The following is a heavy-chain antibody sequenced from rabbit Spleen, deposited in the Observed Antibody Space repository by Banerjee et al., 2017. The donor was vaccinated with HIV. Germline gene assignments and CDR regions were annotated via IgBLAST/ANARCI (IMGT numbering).Heavy chain of an antibody. Sequence: QQQLEESGGGLVKPEGSLTLTCTASGFSFSSSYWICWVRQAPGKGLEWIACIYVGSGGSTYYASWAKGRFTISKTSSTTVTLQMTSLTAADTATYFCARDLTGVIGWNFNLWGPGTLVTVS. V-gene: IGHV1S45*01. D-gene: IGHD1-1*01. CDR1: GFSFSSSYW. CDR2: IYVGSGGST. CDR3: ARDLTGVIGWNFNL. J-gene: IGHJ4*01.